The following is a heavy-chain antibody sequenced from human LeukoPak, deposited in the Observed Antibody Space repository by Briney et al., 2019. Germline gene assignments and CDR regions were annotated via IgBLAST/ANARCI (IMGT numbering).Heavy chain of an antibody. J-gene: IGHJ3*02. Sequence: PSETLSLTCTVSGGCISSYYWSWIRQPPGKGLEWIGYIYYSGSTNYNPSLKSRITISVDTSKNQFSLKLNSVTAADTAVYYCARHQRGNSDAFDIWGQGTMVTVSS. V-gene: IGHV4-59*01. D-gene: IGHD4-23*01. CDR2: IYYSGST. CDR3: ARHQRGNSDAFDI. CDR1: GGCISSYY.